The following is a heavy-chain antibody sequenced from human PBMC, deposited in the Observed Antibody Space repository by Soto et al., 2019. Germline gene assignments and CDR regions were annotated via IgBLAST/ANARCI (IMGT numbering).Heavy chain of an antibody. V-gene: IGHV3-15*07. J-gene: IGHJ4*02. Sequence: EVQLVESGGGLVKPGGSLRLSCAAAGFTINNAWMSWVRQAPGMGLEWVGRIKTKTDGGTTDYAETVKYRFTISRDDSKNTLYLQMNSMKTEATAVYYCTRLPRGYSYVECWGQGTLVTVSS. CDR3: TRLPRGYSYVEC. CDR2: IKTKTDGGTT. CDR1: GFTINNAW. D-gene: IGHD5-18*01.